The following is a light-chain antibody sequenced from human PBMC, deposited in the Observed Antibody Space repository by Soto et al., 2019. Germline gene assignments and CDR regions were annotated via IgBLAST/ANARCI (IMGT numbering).Light chain of an antibody. CDR1: QSISTY. V-gene: IGKV3-20*01. CDR2: GAS. J-gene: IGKJ1*01. CDR3: QQYGNSPWT. Sequence: TQSPSSLSASVGDRVTITCRASQSISTYVNWYQQKPGQAPRLLIYGASSRATGIPDRFSGSGSGTDFTLTISRLEPEDFAVYYCQQYGNSPWTFGQGTKVEIK.